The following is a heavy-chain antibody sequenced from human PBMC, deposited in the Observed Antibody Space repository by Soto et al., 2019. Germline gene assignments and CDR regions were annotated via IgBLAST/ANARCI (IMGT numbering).Heavy chain of an antibody. J-gene: IGHJ4*02. CDR1: GFTFSSYGMTFSSYA. V-gene: IGHV3-23*01. CDR2: ISGSGDST. Sequence: PGGSLRLSCAASGFTFSSYGMTFSSYAMSWVRQAPGKGLEWVSTISGSGDSTYYADSVKGRFTISRDNAKNSLYLQMNSLRAEDTAVYYCARGEMATIGHFDYWGQGTLVTVSS. CDR3: ARGEMATIGHFDY. D-gene: IGHD5-12*01.